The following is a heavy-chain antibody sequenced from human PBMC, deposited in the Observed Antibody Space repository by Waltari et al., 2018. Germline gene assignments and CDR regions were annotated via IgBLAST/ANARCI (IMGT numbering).Heavy chain of an antibody. CDR3: ARGGGGTGTTDY. V-gene: IGHV4-34*01. CDR2: INHSGST. D-gene: IGHD1-7*01. CDR1: GGSFSGYY. Sequence: QVQLQPWGAGLLKPSETLSLTCAVYGGSFSGYYWSWIRQPPGKGLEWIGEINHSGSTNYNPSLKSRVTISVDTSKNQFSLKLSSVTAADTAVYYCARGGGGTGTTDYWGQGTLVTVSS. J-gene: IGHJ4*02.